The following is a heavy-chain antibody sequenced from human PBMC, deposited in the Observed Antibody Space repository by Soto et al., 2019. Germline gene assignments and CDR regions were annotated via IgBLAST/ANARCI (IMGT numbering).Heavy chain of an antibody. D-gene: IGHD3-10*01. Sequence: SETLSLTCTVPGGSISSSNYYWGWLRQPPGKGVEWIGCIYNGATTYYNPSLKSRVTISVDTSKNQFSLKLTSVTAADTAMYYCARDDSERPATYWGRGTLVTVSS. CDR2: IYNGATT. J-gene: IGHJ4*02. CDR1: GGSISSSNYY. CDR3: ARDDSERPATY. V-gene: IGHV4-39*07.